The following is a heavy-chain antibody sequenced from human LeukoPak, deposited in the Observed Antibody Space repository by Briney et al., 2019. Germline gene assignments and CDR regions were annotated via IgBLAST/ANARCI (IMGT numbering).Heavy chain of an antibody. CDR2: IYYSGST. CDR3: ARCRRLGAGFDY. V-gene: IGHV4-59*01. Sequence: SETLSLTCTVSGGSISSYYWSWIRQPPGKGLGWIGYIYYSGSTNYNPSLKSRVTISVDTSKNQFSLKLSSVTAADTAVYYCARCRRLGAGFDYWGQGTLVTVSS. CDR1: GGSISSYY. J-gene: IGHJ4*02. D-gene: IGHD6-19*01.